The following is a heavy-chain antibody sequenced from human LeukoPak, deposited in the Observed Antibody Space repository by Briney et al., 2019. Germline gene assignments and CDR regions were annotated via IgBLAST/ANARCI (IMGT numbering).Heavy chain of an antibody. J-gene: IGHJ4*02. CDR3: ARDPLYTNSPPSYFDY. Sequence: GGSLRLSCAACGFTFSSYAMNWVRQAPGKGLEWVAIISYDGTNKDYADSVKGRFTISRDNSRNTLYLQMNSLRAEDTAVYYCARDPLYTNSPPSYFDYWGQGTLVTVSS. D-gene: IGHD2-2*02. V-gene: IGHV3-30-3*01. CDR2: ISYDGTNK. CDR1: GFTFSSYA.